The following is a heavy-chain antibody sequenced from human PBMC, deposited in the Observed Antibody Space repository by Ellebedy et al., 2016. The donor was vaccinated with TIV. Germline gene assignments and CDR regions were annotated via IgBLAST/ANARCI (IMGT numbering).Heavy chain of an antibody. V-gene: IGHV3-11*01. CDR2: ISSSGSTI. D-gene: IGHD3/OR15-3a*01. CDR3: ARDGRPYGMDV. CDR1: GFTFSDYY. Sequence: GESLKISXAASGFTFSDYYMSWIRQAPGKGLEWVSYISSSGSTIYYADSVKGRFTISRDNAKNSLYLQMNSLRAEDTAVYYCARDGRPYGMDVWGQGTTVTVSS. J-gene: IGHJ6*02.